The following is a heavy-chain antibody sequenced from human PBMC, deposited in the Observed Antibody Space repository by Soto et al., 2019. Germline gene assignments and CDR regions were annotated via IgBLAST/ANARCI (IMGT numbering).Heavy chain of an antibody. Sequence: QVQLVQSGAEVKKPGSSVKVSCKVSGDTFSTYSITWVRQAPGQGLEWLGGIIPLLGTPSYAQRFQDRVTITADKDTTTAYMELSSLRSEDTAVYYCARERSRYDRSGYYRPDYWGQGTLVTVSS. CDR2: IIPLLGTP. J-gene: IGHJ4*02. V-gene: IGHV1-69*06. CDR3: ARERSRYDRSGYYRPDY. D-gene: IGHD3-22*01. CDR1: GDTFSTYS.